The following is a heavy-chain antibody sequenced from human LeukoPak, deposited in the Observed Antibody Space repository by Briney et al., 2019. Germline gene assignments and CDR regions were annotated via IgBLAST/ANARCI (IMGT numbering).Heavy chain of an antibody. J-gene: IGHJ4*02. V-gene: IGHV3-7*01. CDR2: IKQDGSEK. CDR3: ARESQVGGFWGGAHL. Sequence: GGSLRLSCAASGFTLSNYWMTWVRLAPGKGLGWVANIKQDGSEKYYVDSVKGRFTISRDNAKNSLYLQMNSLRAEDTAVYYCARESQVGGFWGGAHLWGQGTLVTVSS. CDR1: GFTLSNYW. D-gene: IGHD3-3*01.